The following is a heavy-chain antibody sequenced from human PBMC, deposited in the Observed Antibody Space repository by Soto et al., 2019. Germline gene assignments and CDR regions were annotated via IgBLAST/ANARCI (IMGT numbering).Heavy chain of an antibody. V-gene: IGHV4-59*01. CDR3: ARVSPPPRFYDILTGPRYAFDI. J-gene: IGHJ3*02. CDR1: GGSISSYY. CDR2: IYYSGST. D-gene: IGHD3-9*01. Sequence: PSETLSLTCTVSGGSISSYYWSWIRQPPGKGLEWIGYIYYSGSTNYNPSLKSRVTISVDTSKNQFSLKLSSVTAADTAVYYCARVSPPPRFYDILTGPRYAFDIWGQGTMVTVSS.